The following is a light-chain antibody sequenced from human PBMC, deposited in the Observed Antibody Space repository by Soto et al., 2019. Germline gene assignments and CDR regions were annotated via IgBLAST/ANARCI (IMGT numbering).Light chain of an antibody. CDR2: TAS. J-gene: IGKJ2*01. V-gene: IGKV3-20*01. Sequence: IVLGQSPATLSVSPGERATLSCRASETVGSNLAWYQQKPGQAPRLLIFTASSRATGTPDRFSGSGSGTDSTLTISRLEPEDFAVYYCQLYGSSPPYIFGPETKVDIK. CDR1: ETVGSN. CDR3: QLYGSSPPYI.